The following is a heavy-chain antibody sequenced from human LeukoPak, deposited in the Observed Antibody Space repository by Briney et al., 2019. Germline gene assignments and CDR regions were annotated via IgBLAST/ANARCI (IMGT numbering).Heavy chain of an antibody. CDR2: IYYSGST. J-gene: IGHJ2*01. CDR1: GGSISSSSYY. Sequence: PSETLSLTCTVSGGSISSSSYYWGWIRQPPGKGLEWIGSIYYSGSTYYNPSLKSRVTISVDTSKNQFSLKLSSVTAADTAVYYCARGGITIFGVVIEDNWYFDLWGRGTLVTVSS. D-gene: IGHD3-3*01. V-gene: IGHV4-39*01. CDR3: ARGGITIFGVVIEDNWYFDL.